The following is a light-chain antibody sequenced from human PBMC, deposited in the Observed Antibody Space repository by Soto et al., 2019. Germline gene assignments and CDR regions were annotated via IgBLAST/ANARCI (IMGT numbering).Light chain of an antibody. CDR1: SSNIGSNY. V-gene: IGLV1-44*01. J-gene: IGLJ3*02. CDR3: SAWDDSLHVWL. CDR2: SNN. Sequence: QSVLTQPPSASGTPGQRVTISCSGSSSNIGSNYVYWYQQLPGTAPKLLIYSNNQRPSGVSDRFSGSKSGTSASLAISGLQAEDEADYYCSAWDDSLHVWLFGGGTKLTVL.